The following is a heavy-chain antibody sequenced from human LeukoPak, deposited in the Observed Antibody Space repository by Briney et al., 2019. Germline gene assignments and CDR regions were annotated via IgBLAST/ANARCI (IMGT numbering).Heavy chain of an antibody. J-gene: IGHJ5*02. CDR3: ARQAYSSNLGWFDP. V-gene: IGHV4-39*01. CDR1: GGSISSSTYD. D-gene: IGHD6-13*01. Sequence: FETLCLTRSVSGGSISSSTYDWGWIRQPPGKGLEWIGNIYNSGSTYYNPSLKSRVTISVDTSKNQFSLKLSSVTAADTAVYYCARQAYSSNLGWFDPWGQEPWSPSPQ. CDR2: IYNSGST.